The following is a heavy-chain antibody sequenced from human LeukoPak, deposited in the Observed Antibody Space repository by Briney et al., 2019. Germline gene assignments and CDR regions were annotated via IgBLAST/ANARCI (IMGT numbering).Heavy chain of an antibody. CDR3: ARAGSGWYFDY. Sequence: GGSLRLSCAASGFTFSSYGMHWVRQAPGKGLEWVAVTWYDGSNKYYADSVKGRFTISRDNSKNTLYLQMNSLRAEDTAVYYCARAGSGWYFDYWGQGTLVTVSS. J-gene: IGHJ4*02. D-gene: IGHD6-19*01. V-gene: IGHV3-33*01. CDR2: TWYDGSNK. CDR1: GFTFSSYG.